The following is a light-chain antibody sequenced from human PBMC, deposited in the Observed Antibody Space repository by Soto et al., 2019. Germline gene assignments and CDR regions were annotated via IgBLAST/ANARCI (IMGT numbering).Light chain of an antibody. CDR1: QSISSY. CDR3: QQTYSTPRT. CDR2: AAS. Sequence: DIQMTQSPSSLSASVGDRVTITCRASQSISSYLTWYQQKPGKAPNLLIYAASSLQSGVPSSFSGSGSGTDFTLTISSLQPEDFATYYCQQTYSTPRTFGQGTKVDI. J-gene: IGKJ1*01. V-gene: IGKV1-39*01.